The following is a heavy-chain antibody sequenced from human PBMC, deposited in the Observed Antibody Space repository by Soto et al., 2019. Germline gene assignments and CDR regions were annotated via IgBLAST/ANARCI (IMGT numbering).Heavy chain of an antibody. V-gene: IGHV3-33*01. CDR3: ARASGSFDY. Sequence: QVQLVESGGGVVQPGRSLRLSCAASGFTFSDYGMHWVRQAPGKGLEWVAVIWFDGTIEYYADSVKGRFTISRDNSKNTLYLQINSLRAEDTAVYYWARASGSFDYWGQGTLVTVSS. CDR2: IWFDGTIE. J-gene: IGHJ4*02. CDR1: GFTFSDYG.